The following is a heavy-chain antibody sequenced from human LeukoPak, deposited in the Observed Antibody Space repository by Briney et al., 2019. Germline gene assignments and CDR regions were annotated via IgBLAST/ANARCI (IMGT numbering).Heavy chain of an antibody. CDR3: ARVTVASGGYYYMDV. CDR1: GYTFTGYY. CDR2: INPNSGGT. Sequence: ASVKVSCKASGYTFTGYYMHWVRQAPGQGLEWMGWINPNSGGTNYAQKFQGRVTMTRDTSISTAYMELSRLRSDDTAVHYCARVTVASGGYYYMDVWGKGTTVTISS. J-gene: IGHJ6*03. D-gene: IGHD6-19*01. V-gene: IGHV1-2*02.